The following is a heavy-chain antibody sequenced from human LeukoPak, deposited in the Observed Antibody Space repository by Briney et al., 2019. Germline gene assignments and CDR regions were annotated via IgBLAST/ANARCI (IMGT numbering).Heavy chain of an antibody. CDR1: GFTFSSYS. Sequence: GGSLSLSCAASGFTFSSYSMNWVRQAPGKGLEWVSSISRSSSDINYADSVKGRFTISRDNAKNSLYLEMSSLSVEDTAVYYCASSLGTSSFDYWGQGTLVTVSS. CDR2: ISRSSSDI. CDR3: ASSLGTSSFDY. D-gene: IGHD2-2*01. V-gene: IGHV3-21*06. J-gene: IGHJ4*02.